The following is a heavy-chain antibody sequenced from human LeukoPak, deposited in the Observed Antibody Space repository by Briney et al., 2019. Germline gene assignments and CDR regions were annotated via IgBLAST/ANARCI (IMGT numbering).Heavy chain of an antibody. CDR3: ARERIAAVGTGWFDP. CDR2: ISGSGGST. Sequence: GGSLRLSCAASGFTFSSYAMSWVRQAPGKGLEWVSAISGSGGSTYYADSVKGRFTISRDNSKNTLYLQINSLRAEDTAVYYCARERIAAVGTGWFDPWGQGTLVTVSS. J-gene: IGHJ5*02. V-gene: IGHV3-23*01. D-gene: IGHD6-13*01. CDR1: GFTFSSYA.